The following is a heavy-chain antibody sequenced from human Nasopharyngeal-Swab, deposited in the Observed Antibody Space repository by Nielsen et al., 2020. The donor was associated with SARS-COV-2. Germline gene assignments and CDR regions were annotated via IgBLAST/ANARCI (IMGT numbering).Heavy chain of an antibody. D-gene: IGHD5-18*01. J-gene: IGHJ4*02. CDR3: ARGRWIQLWLPYY. CDR1: GGSISSGGYY. V-gene: IGHV4-31*03. Sequence: LRLSCTVSGGSISSGGYYWSWIRQHPGKGLEWIGYIYYSGSTYYNPSLKSRVTISVDTSKNQFSLKLSSVTAADTAVYYCARGRWIQLWLPYYWGQGTLVTVSS. CDR2: IYYSGST.